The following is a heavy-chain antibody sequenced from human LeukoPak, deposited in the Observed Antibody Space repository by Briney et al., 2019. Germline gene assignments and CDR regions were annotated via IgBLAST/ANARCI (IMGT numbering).Heavy chain of an antibody. J-gene: IGHJ3*02. CDR2: INHSGST. CDR1: GGSFSGYY. Sequence: LETLSLTCAVYGGSFSGYYWSWIRQPPGKGLEWIGEINHSGSTNYNPSLKSRVTISVDTSKNQFSLKLSSVTAADTAVYYCARERGLRAGNIGIWGQGTMVTVSS. D-gene: IGHD3-16*01. CDR3: ARERGLRAGNIGI. V-gene: IGHV4-34*01.